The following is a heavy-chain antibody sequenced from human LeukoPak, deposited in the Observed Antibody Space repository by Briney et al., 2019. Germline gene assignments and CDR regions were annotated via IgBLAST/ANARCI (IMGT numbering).Heavy chain of an antibody. CDR3: AREGDGDHAEYFQH. J-gene: IGHJ1*01. CDR1: GYTFTGYY. Sequence: ASVKVSCKASGYTFTGYYMHWVRQAPGQGLEWMGWINPNSGGTNYAQKFQGRVTMTRDTSISTAYMELSRLRSDDTAVYYCAREGDGDHAEYFQHWGQGTLVTVSS. CDR2: INPNSGGT. V-gene: IGHV1-2*02. D-gene: IGHD5-24*01.